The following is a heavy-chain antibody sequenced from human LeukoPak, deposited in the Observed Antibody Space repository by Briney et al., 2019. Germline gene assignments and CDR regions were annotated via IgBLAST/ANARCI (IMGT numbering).Heavy chain of an antibody. J-gene: IGHJ3*02. CDR3: ARGYSSAPDAFDI. CDR1: GGSISSGDYY. CDR2: IYYSGST. D-gene: IGHD6-19*01. V-gene: IGHV4-30-4*08. Sequence: SETLSLTCTVSGGSISSGDYYWSWIRQPPGKGLEWIGYIYYSGSTYYNPSLKSRVTISVDTSKNQFSLKLSSVTAADTAVYYCARGYSSAPDAFDIWGQGTMVTVSS.